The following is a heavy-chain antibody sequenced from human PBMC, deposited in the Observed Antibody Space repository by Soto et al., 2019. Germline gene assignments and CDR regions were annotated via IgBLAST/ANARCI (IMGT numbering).Heavy chain of an antibody. CDR3: ARDQRRDYDFWSGYSQGFDL. J-gene: IGHJ5*02. D-gene: IGHD3-3*01. CDR2: INAANGNT. V-gene: IGHV1-3*01. CDR1: GYNFIDHA. Sequence: SVKVSCKASGYNFIDHAMHGVLQSPVQRLEWMGWINAANGNTKTSQKFQGRVTFTRDTSASTAYMDLSSLRSEDTAVYYCARDQRRDYDFWSGYSQGFDLWGPGTVVTVSA.